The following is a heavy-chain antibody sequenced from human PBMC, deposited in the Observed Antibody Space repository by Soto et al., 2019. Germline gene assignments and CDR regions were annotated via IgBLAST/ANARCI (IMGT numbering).Heavy chain of an antibody. CDR2: INAGNGNT. V-gene: IGHV1-3*01. CDR3: ARSAIAVAEFDY. CDR1: GYTFTSYA. Sequence: ASVKVSCKASGYTFTSYAMRWVRQAPGQRLEWMGWINAGNGNTKYSQKFQGRVTITRDTSASTAYMELSSLRSEDTAVYYCARSAIAVAEFDYWGQGTLVTVSS. J-gene: IGHJ4*02. D-gene: IGHD6-19*01.